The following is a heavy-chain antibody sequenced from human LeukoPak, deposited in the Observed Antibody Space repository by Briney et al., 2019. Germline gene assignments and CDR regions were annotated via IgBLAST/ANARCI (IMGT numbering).Heavy chain of an antibody. D-gene: IGHD1-26*01. J-gene: IGHJ4*02. CDR2: VSDGGGTT. CDR3: AKDRMGATDY. V-gene: IGHV3-23*01. CDR1: GFIFSNFS. Sequence: GSLRLSCAASGFIFSNFSITWVRPAPGKGLEWVSTVSDGGGTTYYADSVKGRFTISRDNSKNTLYLQMNSLRAEDTAVYYCAKDRMGATDYWGQGTLVTVSS.